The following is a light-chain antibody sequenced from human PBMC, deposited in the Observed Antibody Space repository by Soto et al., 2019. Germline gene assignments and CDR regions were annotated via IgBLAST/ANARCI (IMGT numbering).Light chain of an antibody. CDR1: SSDIGGYNY. V-gene: IGLV2-23*02. CDR3: CSHAGSSTYV. CDR2: EVS. Sequence: QSVLTQPPSASGSPGQSVTISCTGTSSDIGGYNYVSWYQQQPGKAPKLMIYEVSKRPSGFSNRFSGSKSGNTASLTISGLQSDDEADYYCCSHAGSSTYVFGTGTKVTVL. J-gene: IGLJ1*01.